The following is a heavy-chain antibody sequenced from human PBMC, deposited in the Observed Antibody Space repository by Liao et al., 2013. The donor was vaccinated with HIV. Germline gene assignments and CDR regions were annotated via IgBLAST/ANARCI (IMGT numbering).Heavy chain of an antibody. J-gene: IGHJ6*03. CDR1: GGFISSSSYY. V-gene: IGHV4-39*07. CDR3: VRDGGVHYNYYVDV. CDR2: IYSSGST. Sequence: QLQLQESGPGLVRPSETLSLTCTVSGGFISSSSYYWGWVRQPPGKGLEWMGSIYSSGSTYNNPSLKSRVTISVDTSKNQFSLSLGSVTAADTAVYYCVRDGGVHYNYYVDVWGERTDGHRLL. D-gene: IGHD2-8*02.